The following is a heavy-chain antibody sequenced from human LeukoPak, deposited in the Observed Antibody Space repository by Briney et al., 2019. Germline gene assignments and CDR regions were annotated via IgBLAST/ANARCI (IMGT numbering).Heavy chain of an antibody. Sequence: ASVEVSCKASGYTFTRYYMHWVRQAPGQGLEWTGIINPSGGSTSCAQKFQGRVTMTRDKSTSTVYMELSSLSSEDTAVHYCAREAAGGTTSFDYWGQGTLVTVSS. V-gene: IGHV1-46*01. CDR2: INPSGGST. J-gene: IGHJ4*02. CDR3: AREAAGGTTSFDY. D-gene: IGHD6-13*01. CDR1: GYTFTRYY.